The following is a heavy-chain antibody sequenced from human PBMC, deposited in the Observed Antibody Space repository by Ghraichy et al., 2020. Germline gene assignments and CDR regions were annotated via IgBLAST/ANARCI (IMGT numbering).Heavy chain of an antibody. CDR2: ISNTGGNT. V-gene: IGHV3-23*01. Sequence: GGSLRLSCAASGFTFNYFAMSWVRQAPGKGLEWVSAISNTGGNTFYADSVKGRFTISRDNSNNTLFLQMNSLRAEDTARYYCAKDLSSAWFSGFDSWGQGTLVTVSS. D-gene: IGHD6-19*01. J-gene: IGHJ4*02. CDR1: GFTFNYFA. CDR3: AKDLSSAWFSGFDS.